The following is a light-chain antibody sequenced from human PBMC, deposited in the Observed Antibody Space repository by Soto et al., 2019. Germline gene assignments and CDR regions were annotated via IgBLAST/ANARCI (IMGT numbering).Light chain of an antibody. CDR3: QQYDKVPPYT. J-gene: IGKJ2*01. CDR2: DAS. Sequence: DVQMTQSPSSLSASVGDRVTITCQASQDISTYLNWYQQKQGKAPELLIFDASYLQTGVASRFSGSGSGTDFTLTISSLQPEDIATYYCQQYDKVPPYTFGQGTKLEI. CDR1: QDISTY. V-gene: IGKV1-33*01.